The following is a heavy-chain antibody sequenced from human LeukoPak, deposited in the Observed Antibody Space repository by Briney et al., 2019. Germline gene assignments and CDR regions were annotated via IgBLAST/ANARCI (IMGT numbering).Heavy chain of an antibody. J-gene: IGHJ4*02. D-gene: IGHD3-16*01. CDR1: GFTFSSYA. Sequence: GGSLRLSCAASGFTFSSYAMSWVRLAPGKGLKWVSSISGGDCSTYYANSVKDRFTISRDNSKNTLYLQMTSLRAEETAVYSCAKSGPSRFASWGKGPLVTV. CDR2: ISGGDCST. CDR3: AKSGPSRFAS. V-gene: IGHV3-23*01.